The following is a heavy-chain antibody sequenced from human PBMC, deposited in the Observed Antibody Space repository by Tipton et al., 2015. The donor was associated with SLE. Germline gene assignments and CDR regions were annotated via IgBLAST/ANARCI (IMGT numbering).Heavy chain of an antibody. CDR1: GGSISSSSYY. V-gene: IGHV4-39*07. CDR3: ATLSGYVGGWFDP. D-gene: IGHD5-12*01. J-gene: IGHJ5*02. Sequence: TPSLTCTVSGGSISSSSYYWGWIRQPPGKGLEWIGSIYYSGSTYYNPSLKSRVTISVDTSKNQFSLKLSSVTAADTAVYYCATLSGYVGGWFDPWGQGTLVTVSS. CDR2: IYYSGST.